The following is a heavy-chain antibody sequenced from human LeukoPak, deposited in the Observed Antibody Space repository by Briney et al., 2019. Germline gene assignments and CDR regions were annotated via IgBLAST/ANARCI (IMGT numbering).Heavy chain of an antibody. D-gene: IGHD6-19*01. J-gene: IGHJ6*02. V-gene: IGHV3-48*01. CDR2: ISSGGSPT. CDR1: GFTFSSDS. CDR3: ARDNSSGWSDFHYYGMDV. Sequence: GGSLRLSCAASGFTFSSDSMNWVRQAPGKGLEWISYISSGGSPTYYADSVKGRFVISRDSAKNSLYLRMNSLRAEDTAVYYCARDNSSGWSDFHYYGMDVWGQGTTVIVSS.